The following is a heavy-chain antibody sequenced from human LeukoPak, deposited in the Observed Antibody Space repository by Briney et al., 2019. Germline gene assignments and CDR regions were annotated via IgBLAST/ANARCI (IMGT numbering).Heavy chain of an antibody. Sequence: PSETLSLTCSVSGGSVSSYYWNWIRQPPGKGLEWIGFFYHSGGTHYNPSLKSRVTISLDTSKSQVSLNLNSVTAAYTAVYYCARGYSSGWNGRVAFDPWGQGTLVTVSS. CDR2: FYHSGGT. CDR3: ARGYSSGWNGRVAFDP. D-gene: IGHD6-19*01. CDR1: GGSVSSYY. J-gene: IGHJ5*02. V-gene: IGHV4-59*02.